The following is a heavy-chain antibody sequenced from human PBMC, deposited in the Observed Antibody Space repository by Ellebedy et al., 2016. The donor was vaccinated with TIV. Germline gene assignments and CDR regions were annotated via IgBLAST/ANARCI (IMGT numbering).Heavy chain of an antibody. J-gene: IGHJ4*02. D-gene: IGHD6-19*01. V-gene: IGHV1-46*01. CDR2: INPSGGGT. CDR1: GYSFTSYY. Sequence: AASVKVSCKASGYSFTSYYMHWVRQAPGQGLEWMGLINPSGGGTIYAERFQGRVTMTRDTSTSTVHMELTSLRSEDTAVYYCARTSGYNSGWYVYWGQGTLVTVSS. CDR3: ARTSGYNSGWYVY.